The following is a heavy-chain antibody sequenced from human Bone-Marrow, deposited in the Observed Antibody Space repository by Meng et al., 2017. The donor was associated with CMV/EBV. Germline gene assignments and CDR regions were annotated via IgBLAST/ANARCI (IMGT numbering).Heavy chain of an antibody. D-gene: IGHD3-10*01. CDR3: ARVGGRRFGELPIDY. CDR1: GFTFSYFF. J-gene: IGHJ4*02. Sequence: GGSLRLSCAASGFTFSYFFMHWVRQAPGKGLVWVSRINSDGSSTSYADSVKGRFTISRDNAKNTLYVQMKSLRAEDTAVYYCARVGGRRFGELPIDYWGQGTLVTVSS. V-gene: IGHV3-74*01. CDR2: INSDGSST.